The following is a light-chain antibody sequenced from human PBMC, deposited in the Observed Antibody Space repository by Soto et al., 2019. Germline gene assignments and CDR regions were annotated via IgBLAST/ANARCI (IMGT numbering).Light chain of an antibody. J-gene: IGKJ2*01. CDR2: KVS. CDR1: QSLAYSDGNTY. CDR3: MQGTHWPPYI. V-gene: IGKV2-30*01. Sequence: DVVMTQSPLSLPVTLGQPASISCRSSQSLAYSDGNTYLNWFQQRPGQSPRRLIYKVSNRDSGVPDRFSGSGSGTDFTLKISRVEAEDVGVYYCMQGTHWPPYIFGQGTKQEIK.